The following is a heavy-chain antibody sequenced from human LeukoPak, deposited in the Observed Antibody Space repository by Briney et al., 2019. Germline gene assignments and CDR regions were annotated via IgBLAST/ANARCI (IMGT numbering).Heavy chain of an antibody. J-gene: IGHJ6*03. CDR2: ISSSSSYI. CDR3: ARGDIVVVPAAMVSSQNYYYYYMDV. Sequence: GGSLRLSCAASGFTFSSYEMNWVRQAPGKGLEWVSSISSSSSYIYYADSVKGRFTISRDNAKNSLYLQMNSLRAEDTAVYYCARGDIVVVPAAMVSSQNYYYYYMDVWAKGPRSPSP. V-gene: IGHV3-21*01. D-gene: IGHD2-2*01. CDR1: GFTFSSYE.